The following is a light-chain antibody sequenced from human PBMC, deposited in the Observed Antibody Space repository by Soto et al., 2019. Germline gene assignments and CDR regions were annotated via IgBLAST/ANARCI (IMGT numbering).Light chain of an antibody. J-gene: IGLJ3*02. CDR1: SRDVGAYVY. V-gene: IGLV2-8*01. Sequence: QSVLTQPSSASGSPGESVTMSCTGTSRDVGAYVYVSWFQQHPGKAPKLLIYEVTKRPSGVPDRFSGSRSGNTASLTVSGLQVEDEADYYCSAYTARSTLVFGGGTKLTVL. CDR3: SAYTARSTLV. CDR2: EVT.